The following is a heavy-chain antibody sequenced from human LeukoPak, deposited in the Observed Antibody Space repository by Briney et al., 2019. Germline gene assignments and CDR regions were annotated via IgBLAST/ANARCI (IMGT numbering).Heavy chain of an antibody. CDR3: ALGYCGAGSCYAREYFQH. CDR2: IYYSGST. CDR1: GGSISSGGYY. J-gene: IGHJ1*01. D-gene: IGHD2-15*01. Sequence: SETLSLTCTVSGGSISSGGYYWTWIRQHPGKGLEWIGYIYYSGSTYYNPSLKSRVTISVDTSKNQFSLRLSSVTAADMAVYNCALGYCGAGSCYAREYFQHWGQGTLVTVSS. V-gene: IGHV4-31*03.